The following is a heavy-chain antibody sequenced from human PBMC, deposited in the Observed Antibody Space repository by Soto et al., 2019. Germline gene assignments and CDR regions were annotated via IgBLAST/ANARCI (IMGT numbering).Heavy chain of an antibody. CDR2: ISYDGSDS. Sequence: ESGGGVVQPGRSLRLSCAASGFTFSSYAMHWVRQAPGKGLERVAVISYDGSDSYYADSVKGRFTISRDNSKNTLYLQMNSLRAEDTAVYYCARAGGWTRRGWFDPWGQGTLVTVSS. CDR1: GFTFSSYA. CDR3: ARAGGWTRRGWFDP. V-gene: IGHV3-30-3*01. J-gene: IGHJ5*02. D-gene: IGHD6-19*01.